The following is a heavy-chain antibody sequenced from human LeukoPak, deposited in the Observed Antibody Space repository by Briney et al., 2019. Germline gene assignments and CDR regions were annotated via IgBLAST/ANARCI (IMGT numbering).Heavy chain of an antibody. J-gene: IGHJ6*04. CDR1: GGSISSYY. CDR3: ARGGHDYGDYYYYYGMDV. Sequence: SETLSLTCTVSGGSISSYYWSWIRQPPGKGLEWIGYIYYSGSTNYNPSLKSRVTISVDTSKNQFSLKLSSVTAADTAVYYCARGGHDYGDYYYYYGMDVWGKGTTVTVSS. V-gene: IGHV4-59*01. CDR2: IYYSGST. D-gene: IGHD4-17*01.